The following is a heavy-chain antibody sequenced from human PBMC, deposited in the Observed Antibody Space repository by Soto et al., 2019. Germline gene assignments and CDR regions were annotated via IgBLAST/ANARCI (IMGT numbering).Heavy chain of an antibody. Sequence: LSLTCAVSGGSISSGGYSWSWIRQPPGKGLEWIGYIYHSGSTYYNPSLKSRVTISVDRSKNQFSLKLSSVTAADTAVYYCARGAPHRYCTNGVCYIRYFDYWGQGTLVTVSS. J-gene: IGHJ4*02. V-gene: IGHV4-30-2*01. CDR2: IYHSGST. CDR3: ARGAPHRYCTNGVCYIRYFDY. D-gene: IGHD2-8*01. CDR1: GGSISSGGYS.